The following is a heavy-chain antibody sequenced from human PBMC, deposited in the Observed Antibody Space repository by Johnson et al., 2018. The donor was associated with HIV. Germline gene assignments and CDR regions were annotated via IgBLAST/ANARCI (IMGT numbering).Heavy chain of an antibody. V-gene: IGHV3-66*01. Sequence: VQLVESGGGLVQPGGSLRLSCAASGFTVSSNYMSWVRQAPGKGLEWVSVIYSGGSTYYADSVKGRFTISRDNSKNTLYLQMNSLRAEDTAMYYWARAAGSRLVLGRSGAFDIWSQGTMVTVSS. CDR2: IYSGGST. CDR1: GFTVSSNY. CDR3: ARAAGSRLVLGRSGAFDI. J-gene: IGHJ3*02. D-gene: IGHD3-10*01.